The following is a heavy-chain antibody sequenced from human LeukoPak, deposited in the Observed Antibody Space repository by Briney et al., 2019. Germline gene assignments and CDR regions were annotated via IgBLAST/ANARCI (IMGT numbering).Heavy chain of an antibody. D-gene: IGHD1-26*01. V-gene: IGHV1-46*01. Sequence: GASVKVSCKASGYTFITYYIHWVRQAPGQGLEWMGIINPGGGSTSHAQKFQGRVTMTRDTSTSTVYMELSSLRSGDTAVYYCARDDGGSYLRYFDYWGQGTLVTVSS. CDR3: ARDDGGSYLRYFDY. CDR2: INPGGGST. J-gene: IGHJ4*02. CDR1: GYTFITYY.